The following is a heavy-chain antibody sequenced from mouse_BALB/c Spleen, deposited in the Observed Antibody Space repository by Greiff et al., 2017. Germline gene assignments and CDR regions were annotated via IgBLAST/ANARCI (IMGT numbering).Heavy chain of an antibody. CDR2: ILPGSGST. J-gene: IGHJ3*01. D-gene: IGHD2-10*02. CDR3: ARGGYGNYVAWLAY. CDR1: GYTFSSYW. V-gene: IGHV1-9*01. Sequence: QVQLQQSGAELMKPGASVKISCKATGYTFSSYWIEWVKQRPGHGLEWIGEILPGSGSTNYNEKFKGKATFTADTSSNTAYMQLSSLTSEDSAVYYCARGGYGNYVAWLAYWGQGTLVTVSA.